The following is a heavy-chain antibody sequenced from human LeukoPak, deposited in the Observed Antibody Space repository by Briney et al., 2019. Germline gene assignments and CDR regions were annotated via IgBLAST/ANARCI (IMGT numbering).Heavy chain of an antibody. CDR2: FDPEDGET. Sequence: GASVKVSCKASGYTFTSYGISWVRQAPGQGLEWMGGFDPEDGETIYAQKFQGRVTMTEDTSTDTAYMELSSLRSEDTAVYYCATASWREGHGGAFDIWGQGTMVTVSS. V-gene: IGHV1-24*01. CDR1: GYTFTSYG. D-gene: IGHD6-13*01. J-gene: IGHJ3*02. CDR3: ATASWREGHGGAFDI.